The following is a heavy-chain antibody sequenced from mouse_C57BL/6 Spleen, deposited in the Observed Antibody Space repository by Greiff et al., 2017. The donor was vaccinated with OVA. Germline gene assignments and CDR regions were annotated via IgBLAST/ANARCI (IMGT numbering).Heavy chain of an antibody. CDR3: ARRYGSSNGYAMDY. CDR1: GYTFTSYW. CDR2: IHPNSGST. D-gene: IGHD1-1*01. Sequence: QVQLQQPGAELVKPGASVKLSCKASGYTFTSYWMHWVKQRPGQGLEWIGMIHPNSGSTNYNEKFKSKATLTVDKSSSTAYMQLSSLTSEDSAVDYCARRYGSSNGYAMDYWGQGTSVTVSS. V-gene: IGHV1-64*01. J-gene: IGHJ4*01.